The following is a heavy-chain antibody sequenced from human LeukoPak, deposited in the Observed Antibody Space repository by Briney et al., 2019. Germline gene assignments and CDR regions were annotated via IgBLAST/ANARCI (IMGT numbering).Heavy chain of an antibody. CDR1: TSAFRSYA. J-gene: IGHJ4*02. V-gene: IGHV3-30-3*01. D-gene: IGHD4-17*01. CDR3: ARAYDYGDHFDY. CDR2: ISYDGSNK. Sequence: PGGSLRLSCAASTSAFRSYAMHWVRQAPGKGLEWVAVISYDGSNKYYADSVKGRFTISRDNSKNTLYLQMNSLRAEDTAVYYCARAYDYGDHFDYWGQGTLVTVSS.